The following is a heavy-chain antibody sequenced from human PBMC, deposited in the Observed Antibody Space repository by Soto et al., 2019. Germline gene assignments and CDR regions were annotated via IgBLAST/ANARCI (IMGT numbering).Heavy chain of an antibody. V-gene: IGHV4-31*03. CDR2: IYYSKST. J-gene: IGHJ5*02. CDR1: GGSIGSGGYY. Sequence: QVQLQESGPGLVKPSQTLSLTCTVSGGSIGSGGYYWSWIRQHPGKRLEWIGYIYYSKSTYYTPSHTSRVTIALATSKHQLSPTLTSVTAADTAVYYCARSVSPWGQATLVTVPS. CDR3: ARSVSP.